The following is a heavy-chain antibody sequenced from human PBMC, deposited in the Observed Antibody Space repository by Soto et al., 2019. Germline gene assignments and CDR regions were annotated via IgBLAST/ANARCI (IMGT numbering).Heavy chain of an antibody. CDR1: GGSINTYY. CDR2: VYTTGST. J-gene: IGHJ6*02. V-gene: IGHV4-4*07. Sequence: SETLSLTCTVTGGSINTYYWSWIRQSAGKGLEWIGRVYTTGSTNYNPSLKSRVTISVDTSRNQFSLSLRSVTAADTAMYFCARAPPGPSPRWDVWGQGTTVTVSS. CDR3: ARAPPGPSPRWDV. D-gene: IGHD3-10*01.